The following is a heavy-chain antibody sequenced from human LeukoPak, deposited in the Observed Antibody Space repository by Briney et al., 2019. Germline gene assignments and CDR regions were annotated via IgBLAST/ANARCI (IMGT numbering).Heavy chain of an antibody. CDR3: ATYYDILTGPDGGY. J-gene: IGHJ4*02. D-gene: IGHD3-9*01. CDR2: IKQDGSEK. Sequence: GRSLRLSCAASGFTFSSYWMSWVRQAPGKGLEWVANIKQDGSEKYYVDSVKGRFTISRDNAKNSLYLQMNSLRAEDTAVYYCATYYDILTGPDGGYWGQGTLVTVSS. V-gene: IGHV3-7*01. CDR1: GFTFSSYW.